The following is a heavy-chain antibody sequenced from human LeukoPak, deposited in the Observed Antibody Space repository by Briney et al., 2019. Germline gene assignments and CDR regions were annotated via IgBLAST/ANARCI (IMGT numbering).Heavy chain of an antibody. CDR3: ARDRGIRDVVVVAATLTN. Sequence: GASVKVSCKASGSTFTGYYMHWVRQAPGQGLEWMGWINSNSGGTNYAQKFQGRVTMTRDTSISTAYMELSRLRSDDTAVYYCARDRGIRDVVVVAATLTNWGQGTLVTVSS. CDR2: INSNSGGT. J-gene: IGHJ4*02. V-gene: IGHV1-2*02. CDR1: GSTFTGYY. D-gene: IGHD2-15*01.